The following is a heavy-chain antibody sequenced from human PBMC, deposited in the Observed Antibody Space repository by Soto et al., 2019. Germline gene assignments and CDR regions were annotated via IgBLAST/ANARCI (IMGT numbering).Heavy chain of an antibody. D-gene: IGHD4-4*01. CDR3: AGDPDSHYNDSHASSYP. V-gene: IGHV1-69*08. J-gene: IGHJ5*02. CDR1: GGTFSTYT. CDR2: IIPIIGII. Sequence: QVQLVQSGAEVKKPGSSVKVSCKASGGTFSTYTITWVRQAPGQGLEWMGRIIPIIGIINYAHKFQGRVTISADKFPGTAYMELTGLRSDDTAVYYCAGDPDSHYNDSHASSYPWGQGTLVTVSS.